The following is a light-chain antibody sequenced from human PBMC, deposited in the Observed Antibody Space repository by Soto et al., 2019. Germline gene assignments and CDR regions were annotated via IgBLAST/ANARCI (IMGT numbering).Light chain of an antibody. J-gene: IGKJ3*01. CDR2: DAS. CDR1: QSVGIY. CDR3: QHRTSWPPT. Sequence: EIVLTQSPATLSLSPGERASISCRASQSVGIYLAWYQQKPGQAPRLLIYDASNRATGIPARYSDSWSGTDFILTINSLEPDDFAVYYCQHRTSWPPTFGPGTKVDI. V-gene: IGKV3-11*01.